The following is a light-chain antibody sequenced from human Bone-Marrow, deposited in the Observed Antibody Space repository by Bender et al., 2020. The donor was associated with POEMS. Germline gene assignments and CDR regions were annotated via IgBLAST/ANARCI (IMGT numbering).Light chain of an antibody. CDR2: DVS. V-gene: IGLV2-14*03. CDR3: SAYTSSNTQV. CDR1: SRDVGSYNY. J-gene: IGLJ1*01. Sequence: QSALTQPPSVSGSPGQSVTISCTGTSRDVGSYNYVSWYQQHPGKAPKLMMYDVSHRPSGVSNRVSGSKSGNTASLTISGLQGEDEADYYCSAYTSSNTQVFGTGTKVTVL.